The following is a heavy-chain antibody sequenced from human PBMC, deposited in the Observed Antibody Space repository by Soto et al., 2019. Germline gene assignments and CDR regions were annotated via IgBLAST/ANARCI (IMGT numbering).Heavy chain of an antibody. CDR2: SRNKANSYTT. CDR3: ARAGWINGYWYVGED. CDR1: GFIFSDHF. V-gene: IGHV3-72*01. D-gene: IGHD3-22*01. J-gene: IGHJ4*02. Sequence: GGSLRLSCAASGFIFSDHFMDWVRQAPGKGLEWVGRSRNKANSYTTKYAASLEGRFTISRDDSKNSLYLQMNSLKTDDMAVYYCARAGWINGYWYVGEDWGQGTLVTVSS.